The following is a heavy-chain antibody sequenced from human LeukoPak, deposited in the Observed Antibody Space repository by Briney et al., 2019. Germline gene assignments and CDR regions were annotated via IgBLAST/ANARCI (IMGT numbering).Heavy chain of an antibody. V-gene: IGHV1-8*01. CDR2: MNPNSGDT. CDR3: ARSGFGSGVAFDP. D-gene: IGHD3-10*01. CDR1: GYTLTELS. Sequence: GASVKVSCKVSGYTLTELSMHWVRQAPGQGLEWMGWMNPNSGDTGYAQKFQGRVTMTRDTSISIAYMELSALTSEDTAVYYCARSGFGSGVAFDPWGQGTRVTVSS. J-gene: IGHJ5*02.